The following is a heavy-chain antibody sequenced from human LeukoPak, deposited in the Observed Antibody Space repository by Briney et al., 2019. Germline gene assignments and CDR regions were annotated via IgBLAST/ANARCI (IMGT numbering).Heavy chain of an antibody. CDR1: GFTFSSYW. J-gene: IGHJ4*02. D-gene: IGHD6-19*01. CDR2: IFSDASST. CDR3: ARVLPNSGRYFDY. V-gene: IGHV3-74*01. Sequence: PGGSLRLSCAASGFTFSSYWMHWVRQAPGKGLVWVSRIFSDASSTNYADSVKGRFTISRDNAKNTLYLQMNSLRADDTAVYYCARVLPNSGRYFDYWGQGTQVTVSS.